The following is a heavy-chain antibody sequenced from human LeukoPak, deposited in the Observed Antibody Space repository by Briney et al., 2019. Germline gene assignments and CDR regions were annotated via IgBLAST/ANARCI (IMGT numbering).Heavy chain of an antibody. CDR2: IYTSGST. J-gene: IGHJ5*02. V-gene: IGHV4-61*02. CDR3: ARDRDSGYDCGEELTWFDP. Sequence: PSQTLSLTXTVSGGSISSGSYYWSWIRQPAGKGLEWIGRIYTSGSTNYNPSLKSRVTISVDTSKNQFSLKLSSVTAADTAVYYCARDRDSGYDCGEELTWFDPWGQGTLVTVSS. D-gene: IGHD5-12*01. CDR1: GGSISSGSYY.